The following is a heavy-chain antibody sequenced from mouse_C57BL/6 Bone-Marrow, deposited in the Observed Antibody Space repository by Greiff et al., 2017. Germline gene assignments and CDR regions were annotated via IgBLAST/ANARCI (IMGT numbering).Heavy chain of an antibody. Sequence: VKLMESGPGLVAPSQSLSITCTVSGFSLTSYGVSWVRQPPGKGLEWLGVIWGDGSTHYHSAILYRLSISKDNSKSQVFLKLNSLQTDDTATYYCAKQGYYTWFAYWGQGTLVTVSA. CDR3: AKQGYYTWFAY. CDR2: IWGDGST. V-gene: IGHV2-3*01. J-gene: IGHJ3*01. CDR1: GFSLTSYG. D-gene: IGHD2-12*01.